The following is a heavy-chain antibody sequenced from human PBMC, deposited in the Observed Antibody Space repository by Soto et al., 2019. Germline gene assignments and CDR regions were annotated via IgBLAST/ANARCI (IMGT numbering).Heavy chain of an antibody. CDR3: AYLVGDY. CDR1: GFTFSSYA. J-gene: IGHJ4*02. D-gene: IGHD2-8*02. CDR2: ISDSGGRT. V-gene: IGHV3-23*01. Sequence: EVQLLESGGGLVQPGGSLRLSCAASGFTFSSYAMSWVRQAPGKGLEWVSGISDSGGRTYYGDSVKGRFTISRNNSKNTRYLQMNNLRAEDPAVYYCAYLVGDYWGQGTLVTVSS.